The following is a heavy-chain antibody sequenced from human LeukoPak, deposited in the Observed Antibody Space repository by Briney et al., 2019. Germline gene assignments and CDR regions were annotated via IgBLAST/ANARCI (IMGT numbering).Heavy chain of an antibody. V-gene: IGHV3-7*04. J-gene: IGHJ6*02. CDR3: ARAMDV. Sequence: GGSLRLSCAASGFTFGSYWMIWARQAPGKGLEFVANIKEDGSEKYYVDSVKGRFTISRDNAKNSLYLQMNSLRAEDTAVYYCARAMDVWGQGTTVTVSS. CDR1: GFTFGSYW. CDR2: IKEDGSEK.